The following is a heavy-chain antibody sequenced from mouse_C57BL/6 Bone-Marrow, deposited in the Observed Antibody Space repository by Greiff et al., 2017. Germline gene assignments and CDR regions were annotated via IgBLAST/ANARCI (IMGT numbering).Heavy chain of an antibody. Sequence: QVQLQQSGAELMKPGASVKLSCKASGYTFTGYWIEWVKQSPGHGLEWIGYLLPGSGSTNYNEKFKGKATFTADKSSNTAYMKLSRLTTEDSAIYYCASSYYDYDGFDYWGQGTLVTVSA. CDR1: GYTFTGYW. CDR2: LLPGSGST. V-gene: IGHV1-9*01. J-gene: IGHJ3*01. CDR3: ASSYYDYDGFDY. D-gene: IGHD2-4*01.